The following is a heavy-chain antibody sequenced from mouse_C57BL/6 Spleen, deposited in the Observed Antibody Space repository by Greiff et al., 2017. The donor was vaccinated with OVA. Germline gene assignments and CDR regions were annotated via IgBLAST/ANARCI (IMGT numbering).Heavy chain of an antibody. CDR3: AKRGYYYGSSYDYAMDY. V-gene: IGHV1-76*01. CDR2: IYPGSGNT. D-gene: IGHD1-1*01. CDR1: GYTFTDYY. J-gene: IGHJ4*01. Sequence: QVQLKQSGAELVRPGASVKLSCKASGYTFTDYYINWVKQRPGQGLEWIARIYPGSGNTYYNEKFKGKATLTAEKSSSTAYMQLSSLTSEDSAVYFCAKRGYYYGSSYDYAMDYWGQGTSVTVSS.